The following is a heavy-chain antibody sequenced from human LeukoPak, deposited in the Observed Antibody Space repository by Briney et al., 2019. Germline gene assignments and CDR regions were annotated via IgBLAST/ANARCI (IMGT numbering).Heavy chain of an antibody. J-gene: IGHJ4*02. D-gene: IGHD5-18*01. V-gene: IGHV3-53*01. CDR1: GITVSSYY. CDR2: IYRGGST. Sequence: PGGSLRLSCAASGITVSSYYMNWVRQPPGKGLEWVSIIYRGGSTYYADSVKGRFTISRDNSKNTLYLQMNSLRAEDTAVYYCARAQDTAMVFYFDSWGQGTLVTVSS. CDR3: ARAQDTAMVFYFDS.